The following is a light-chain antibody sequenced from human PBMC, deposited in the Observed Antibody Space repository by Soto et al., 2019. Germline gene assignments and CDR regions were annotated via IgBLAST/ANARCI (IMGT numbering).Light chain of an antibody. CDR2: DAS. CDR3: QQYNTYWT. Sequence: GDRVTITCRASQSVSRWSAWYQQKPGKAPKLLIYDASSLESGVPSRFSGSGSGTEFSLTISSLQPDDFATYYCQQYNTYWTFGQGTKVEMK. CDR1: QSVSRW. J-gene: IGKJ1*01. V-gene: IGKV1-5*01.